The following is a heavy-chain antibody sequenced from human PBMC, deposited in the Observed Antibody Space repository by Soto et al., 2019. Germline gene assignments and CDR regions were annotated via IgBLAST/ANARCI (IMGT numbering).Heavy chain of an antibody. J-gene: IGHJ4*02. CDR2: IYYSGTT. V-gene: IGHV4-31*03. CDR3: ARAGCTGGNCYPDY. D-gene: IGHD2-15*01. Sequence: QVQLQESGPGLVKPSQTLSLTCTVSGGSISSTANFWTWIRQHPGKGLEWIGYIYYSGTTYYNPSLKSRVTILVDTSKNQFSLKLNSVTAADTAMYYCARAGCTGGNCYPDYWGQGTLVTVSS. CDR1: GGSISSTANF.